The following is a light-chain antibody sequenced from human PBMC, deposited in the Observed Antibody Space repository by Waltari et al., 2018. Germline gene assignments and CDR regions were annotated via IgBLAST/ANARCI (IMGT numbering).Light chain of an antibody. CDR3: QSYDSGLNGLF. CDR2: DDS. CDR1: SSNIGSPYN. J-gene: IGLJ2*01. V-gene: IGLV1-40*01. Sequence: QSVLTQPPSVSGAPGQRVTISCTGSSSNIGSPYNVPWYQQVPGRAPKLLIYDDSHRPSGVPDRFSGSKSGTSASLAITGLQAEDEAEYFCQSYDSGLNGLFFGRGTKVTVL.